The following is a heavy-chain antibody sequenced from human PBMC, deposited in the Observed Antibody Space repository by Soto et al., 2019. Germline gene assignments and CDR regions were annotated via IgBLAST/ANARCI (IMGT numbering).Heavy chain of an antibody. CDR1: GFTFSNAW. CDR2: IKSKTDGGTT. J-gene: IGHJ6*02. Sequence: GGSLRLSCAASGFTFSNAWMSWVRQAPGKGLEWVGRIKSKTDGGTTDYAAPVKGRFTISRDDSKNTLYLQMNSLKTEYTAVYYCTTGLISYYYGMDVWGQGTTVTVSS. CDR3: TTGLISYYYGMDV. V-gene: IGHV3-15*01. D-gene: IGHD2-8*01.